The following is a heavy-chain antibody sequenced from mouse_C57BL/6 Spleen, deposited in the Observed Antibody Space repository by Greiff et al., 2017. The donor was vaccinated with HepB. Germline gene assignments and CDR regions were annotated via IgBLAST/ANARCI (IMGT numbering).Heavy chain of an antibody. D-gene: IGHD1-1*01. CDR3: ARSDYGVATDWYFDV. CDR2: INPSTGGT. V-gene: IGHV1-42*01. Sequence: VQLKQSGPELVKPGASVKISCKASGYSFTGYYMNWVKQSPEKSLEWIGEINPSTGGTTYNQKFKAKATLTVDKSSSTAYMQLKSLTSEDSAVYYCARSDYGVATDWYFDVWGTGTTVTVSS. J-gene: IGHJ1*03. CDR1: GYSFTGYY.